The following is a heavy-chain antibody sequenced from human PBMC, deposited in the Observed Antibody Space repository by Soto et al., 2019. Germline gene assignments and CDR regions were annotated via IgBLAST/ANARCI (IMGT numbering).Heavy chain of an antibody. V-gene: IGHV3-48*02. CDR2: ISDSSRTI. CDR3: ARDRVVDTAIDPFDF. D-gene: IGHD5-18*01. CDR1: GFTFSSYS. Sequence: EVQLVESGGGLVQPGGSLRLSCAASGFTFSSYSMNWVRQAPGKGLEWVSYISDSSRTIYYADSVKGRFTISRDNAKNSLFLQMNSLRDEDTAVYYCARDRVVDTAIDPFDFWGQGTLVTVSS. J-gene: IGHJ4*02.